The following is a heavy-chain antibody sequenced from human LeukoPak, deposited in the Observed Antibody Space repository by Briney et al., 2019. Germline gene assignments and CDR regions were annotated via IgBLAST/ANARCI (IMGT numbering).Heavy chain of an antibody. D-gene: IGHD3-22*01. CDR1: GDSVSSNSAA. Sequence: SQTLSLTCAISGDSVSSNSAAWNWIRQSPSRGLEWLGRTYYRSKWYNDYAVSVKSRITINPDTSKNQFSLQLNSVTPGDTAVYYCARDLITMIVHAFDIWGQGTMVTVSS. CDR2: TYYRSKWYN. CDR3: ARDLITMIVHAFDI. V-gene: IGHV6-1*01. J-gene: IGHJ3*02.